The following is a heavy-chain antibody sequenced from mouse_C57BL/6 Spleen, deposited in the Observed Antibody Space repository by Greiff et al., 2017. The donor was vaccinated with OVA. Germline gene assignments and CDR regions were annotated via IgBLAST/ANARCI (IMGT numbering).Heavy chain of an antibody. D-gene: IGHD2-3*01. CDR1: GFTFSDYY. Sequence: EVQLVESEGGLVQPGSSMKLSCTASGFTFSDYYMAWVRQVPEKGLEWVANINYDGSSTYYLDSLKSRFIISRDNAKNILYLQMSSLKSEDTATYYCARSDGYYDFDYWGQGTTLTVSS. V-gene: IGHV5-16*01. CDR2: INYDGSST. CDR3: ARSDGYYDFDY. J-gene: IGHJ2*01.